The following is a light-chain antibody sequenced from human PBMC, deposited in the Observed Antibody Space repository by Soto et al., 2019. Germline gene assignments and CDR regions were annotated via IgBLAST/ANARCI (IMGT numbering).Light chain of an antibody. CDR1: NIGSKS. J-gene: IGLJ2*01. CDR2: YDS. CDR3: QVWDSSSDHPGVV. V-gene: IGLV3-21*04. Sequence: SYELTQPPSVSVAPGKTARITCGGNNIGSKSVHWYQQKPGQAPVLVIYYDSDRPSGIPERFSGSNSGNTATLTISRVEAGDEADYYCQVWDSSSDHPGVVFGGGTKLPS.